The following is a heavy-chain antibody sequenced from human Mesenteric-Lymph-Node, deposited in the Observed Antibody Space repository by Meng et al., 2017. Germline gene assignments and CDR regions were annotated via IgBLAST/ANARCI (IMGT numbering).Heavy chain of an antibody. V-gene: IGHV1-18*01. J-gene: IGHJ4*02. D-gene: IGHD5-18*01. CDR2: ISAYNGNT. CDR3: ARGYTAMVIDY. Sequence: ASVKVSCKASGYTFTSYDINWVRQATGQGLEWMGWISAYNGNTNYAQKLQGRVTMTTDTSTSTAYMELRSLRSDDTAVYYCARGYTAMVIDYWGQGTLVTVSS. CDR1: GYTFTSYD.